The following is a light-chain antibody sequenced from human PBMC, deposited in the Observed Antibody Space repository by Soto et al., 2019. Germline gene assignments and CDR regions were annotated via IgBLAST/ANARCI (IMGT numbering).Light chain of an antibody. Sequence: QSALTQPASVSGSPGQAITISCTGTSSDVGGYNYVSWYQQHPGKAPKIIIYEVTNRPSGVSNRFSGSKSGNTASLTISGLQAEDDADYYCSSFTSWFTFNYIFGTGTKLTVL. CDR2: EVT. V-gene: IGLV2-14*01. CDR3: SSFTSWFTFNYI. J-gene: IGLJ1*01. CDR1: SSDVGGYNY.